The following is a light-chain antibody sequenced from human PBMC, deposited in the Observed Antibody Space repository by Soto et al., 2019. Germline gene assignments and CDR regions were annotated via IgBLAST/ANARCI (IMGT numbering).Light chain of an antibody. CDR1: QSVSSSY. V-gene: IGKV3-20*01. CDR3: QQYGSSQS. J-gene: IGKJ1*01. Sequence: EIVLTQSPGTLSLSPGERATLSCRASQSVSSSYLAWYQQKPGQAPRLLIYGASIRATGIPDRFSGSGSGPDFTLTVSRLEPEDFAVYYCQQYGSSQSFGQGTKVEI. CDR2: GAS.